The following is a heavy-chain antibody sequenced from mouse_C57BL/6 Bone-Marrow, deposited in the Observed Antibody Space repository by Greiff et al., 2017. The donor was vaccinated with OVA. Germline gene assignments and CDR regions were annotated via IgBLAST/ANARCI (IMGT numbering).Heavy chain of an antibody. V-gene: IGHV3-3*01. Sequence: EVQLVESGPSLVRPSQTLSLTCTVTGFSINSDCYWIWIRQFPGNKLEYIGYTFYSGITYYNPSLESRTYITRDTSKNQFSLKLSSVTTEDTATYYCARSDGPYWYFDVWGTGTTVTVSS. J-gene: IGHJ1*03. D-gene: IGHD2-3*01. CDR2: TFYSGIT. CDR1: GFSINSDCY. CDR3: ARSDGPYWYFDV.